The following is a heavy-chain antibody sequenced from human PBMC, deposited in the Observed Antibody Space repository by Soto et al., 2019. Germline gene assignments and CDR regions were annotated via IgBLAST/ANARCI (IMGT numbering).Heavy chain of an antibody. J-gene: IGHJ6*02. V-gene: IGHV1-69*01. CDR2: IIPIFGTA. D-gene: IGHD2-15*01. CDR3: ARGYCSGGSCYSYYYYGMDV. Sequence: GGTFSSYAISWVRQAPGQGLEWMGGIIPIFGTANYAQKFQGRVTITADESTSTAYMELSSLRSEDTAVYYCARGYCSGGSCYSYYYYGMDVWGQGTTVTVSS. CDR1: GGTFSSYA.